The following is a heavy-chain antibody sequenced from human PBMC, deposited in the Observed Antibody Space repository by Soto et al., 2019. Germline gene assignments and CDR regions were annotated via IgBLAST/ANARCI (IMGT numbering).Heavy chain of an antibody. CDR2: IYYSGST. D-gene: IGHD3-16*01. J-gene: IGHJ3*02. CDR3: ARHGELRSHAFDI. CDR1: GGSISSSSYY. Sequence: SETLSLTCTVSGGSISSSSYYWGWIRQPPGKGLEWIGSIYYSGSTYYNPSLKSRVTISVDTSKNQFSLKLSSVTAADTAVYYCARHGELRSHAFDIWGKGTRVTVSS. V-gene: IGHV4-39*01.